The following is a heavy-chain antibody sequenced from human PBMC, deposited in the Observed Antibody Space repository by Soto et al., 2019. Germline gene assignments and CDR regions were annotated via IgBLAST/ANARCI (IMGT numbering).Heavy chain of an antibody. CDR2: IKQDGSEK. CDR3: ASFYYDFWSGYQPFDY. D-gene: IGHD3-3*01. CDR1: GFTFSSYW. Sequence: GGSLRLSCAASGFTFSSYWMSWVRQAPGKGLEWVANIKQDGSEKYYVDSVKGRFTISRDNAKNSLYLQMNSLRAEDTAVYYCASFYYDFWSGYQPFDYWGQGTLVTVSS. J-gene: IGHJ4*02. V-gene: IGHV3-7*01.